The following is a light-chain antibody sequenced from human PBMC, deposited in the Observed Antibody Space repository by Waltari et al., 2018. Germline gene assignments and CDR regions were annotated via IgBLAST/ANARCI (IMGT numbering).Light chain of an antibody. Sequence: DIVMTQSPDSLAVSLGERAAINCKSRQSVLHSSNNKNYLAWFQQKPGQPPKLLIYWASTRESVIPDRFSGSGSGTDFTLTISSLQAEDVAVYYCQQYYSSPRTFGQGTKVEIK. CDR1: QSVLHSSNNKNY. CDR3: QQYYSSPRT. J-gene: IGKJ1*01. V-gene: IGKV4-1*01. CDR2: WAS.